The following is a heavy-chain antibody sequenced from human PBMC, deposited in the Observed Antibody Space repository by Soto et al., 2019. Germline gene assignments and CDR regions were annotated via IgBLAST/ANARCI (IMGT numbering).Heavy chain of an antibody. V-gene: IGHV3-23*01. D-gene: IGHD3-16*01. CDR3: AKGSPATFGY. J-gene: IGHJ4*02. CDR1: GFTFSSYG. CDR2: SSATGAGT. Sequence: GGSLRLSCAASGFTFSSYGMTWVRQAPGKGLEWVSFSSATGAGTYYADSVKGRFTISRDNSKNTLYLQMNSLRAEDTAVYYCAKGSPATFGYWGQGTLVTVSS.